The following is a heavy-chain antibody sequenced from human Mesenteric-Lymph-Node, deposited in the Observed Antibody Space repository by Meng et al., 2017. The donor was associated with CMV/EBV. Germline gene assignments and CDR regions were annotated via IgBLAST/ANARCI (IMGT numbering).Heavy chain of an antibody. CDR3: ATFGVSTGYYYGWFDH. CDR2: IIPILGVA. D-gene: IGHD3-22*01. J-gene: IGHJ5*02. V-gene: IGHV1-69*10. Sequence: SVKVSCKASGGTFSNFAINWVRQAPGQGLEWMGGIIPILGVADYAQKFQGRVTITADKSTSTAYMELSSLRSEDTAVYYCATFGVSTGYYYGWFDHWGQGTLVTVSS. CDR1: GGTFSNFA.